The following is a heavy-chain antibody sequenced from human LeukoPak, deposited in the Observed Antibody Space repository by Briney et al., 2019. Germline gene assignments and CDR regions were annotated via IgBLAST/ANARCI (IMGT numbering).Heavy chain of an antibody. CDR1: GYTFTKYG. CDR3: ARESGSDAFDI. V-gene: IGHV1-18*01. CDR2: ISGYNGDI. J-gene: IGHJ3*02. Sequence: GASVKVSCKASGYTFTKYGVSWVRPAPGQGLEWMGWISGYNGDIKYAQRGKGRVTMTTDTSTSTVYMELRSLRSDDTAVYYCARESGSDAFDIWGQGTMVTVSS.